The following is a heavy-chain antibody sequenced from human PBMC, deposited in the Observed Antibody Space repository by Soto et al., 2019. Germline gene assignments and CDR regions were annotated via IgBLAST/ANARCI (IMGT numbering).Heavy chain of an antibody. CDR1: GFALSSYC. V-gene: IGHV3-7*03. Sequence: PGGSLRLSCGASGFALSSYCMSWVLQAPGKGLEWVANIKQDGGEKYYVDSVKGRFTISRDNAKNSLYLQMNSLRAEATAFYYCANGRSYYYYYGVAVRGQGTTVTVSS. D-gene: IGHD1-1*01. J-gene: IGHJ6*02. CDR2: IKQDGGEK. CDR3: ANGRSYYYYYGVAV.